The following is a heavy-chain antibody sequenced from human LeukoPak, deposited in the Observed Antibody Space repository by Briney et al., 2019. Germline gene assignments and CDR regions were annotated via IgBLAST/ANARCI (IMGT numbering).Heavy chain of an antibody. J-gene: IGHJ3*01. CDR2: IYHSGST. D-gene: IGHD3-3*01. V-gene: IGHV4-38-2*02. CDR1: GFSINSGYY. Sequence: PSETLSLTCTVSGFSINSGYYWGWIRQPPGKGLEWIGSIYHSGSTYYSPSLESRVIISVDKSKNQFSLKLVSVTAADTAFYYCAREDYDSNPDWGQGTMVTVSS. CDR3: AREDYDSNPD.